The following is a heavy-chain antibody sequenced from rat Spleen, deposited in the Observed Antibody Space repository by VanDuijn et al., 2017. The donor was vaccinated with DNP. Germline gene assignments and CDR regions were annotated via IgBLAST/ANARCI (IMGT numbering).Heavy chain of an antibody. CDR3: ARRDYPVPAY. J-gene: IGHJ3*01. D-gene: IGHD1-4*01. CDR1: GFTFSSFP. CDR2: ISTSGSRT. Sequence: EVQLVESGGGLVQPGRSMKLSCAASGFTFSSFPMAWVRQAPKKGLEWVASISTSGSRTYYPDSVKGRFTISRDDAKSSLYLQMNSLKSEDTATYYCARRDYPVPAYWGQCTLVTVSS. V-gene: IGHV5-46*01.